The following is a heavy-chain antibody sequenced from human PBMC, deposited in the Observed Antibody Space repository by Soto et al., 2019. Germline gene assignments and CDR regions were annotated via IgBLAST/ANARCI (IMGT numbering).Heavy chain of an antibody. CDR2: ISAYNGNT. J-gene: IGHJ4*02. CDR1: GYTFTSYG. D-gene: IGHD3-22*01. CDR3: ARDYYYDSRGYASSFDY. V-gene: IGHV1-18*01. Sequence: QVQLVQSGAEVKKPGASVKVSCKASGYTFTSYGISWVRQAPGQGLEWMGWISAYNGNTNYAQKLQGRVTMTTDTATSTAYMELRSLRSDDTAVYYCARDYYYDSRGYASSFDYWGQGTLVTVSS.